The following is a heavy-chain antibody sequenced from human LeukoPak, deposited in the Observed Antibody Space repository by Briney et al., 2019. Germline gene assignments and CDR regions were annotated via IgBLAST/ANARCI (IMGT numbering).Heavy chain of an antibody. CDR1: GGSISSYY. CDR2: IYYSGST. Sequence: SETLSLTCTVSGGSISSYYWSWIRQPPGKGLEWIGYIYYSGSTNYNPSLKSRVTISVDTSKNQFSLKLSSVTAADTAVYYCARVGHYDSSGYLDYWGQGTLVTVSS. V-gene: IGHV4-59*01. J-gene: IGHJ4*02. D-gene: IGHD3-22*01. CDR3: ARVGHYDSSGYLDY.